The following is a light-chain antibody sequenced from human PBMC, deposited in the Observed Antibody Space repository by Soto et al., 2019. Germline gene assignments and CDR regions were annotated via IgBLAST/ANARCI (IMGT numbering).Light chain of an antibody. CDR2: DVS. CDR1: SSDVGGYNY. CDR3: SSYTSSSTLAV. J-gene: IGLJ2*01. V-gene: IGLV2-14*01. Sequence: QSALTQPASVSGSPGQSITISCTGTSSDVGGYNYVSWYQQHPGKAPKLMIYDVSNRPSGVSERFSGSKSGNTASLTISGLQAEDEAGYYCSSYTSSSTLAVFGGGTKLTVL.